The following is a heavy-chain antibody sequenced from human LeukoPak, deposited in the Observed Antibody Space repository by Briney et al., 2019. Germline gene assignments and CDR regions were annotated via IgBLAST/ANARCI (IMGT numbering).Heavy chain of an antibody. CDR2: IYYSGST. CDR3: ARDRHGSGSAHTFDP. V-gene: IGHV4-59*01. CDR1: GGSISSYY. Sequence: SETLSLTCTVSGGSISSYYWSWIRQPPGKGLEWIAYIYYSGSTNYNPSLKSRVTISVDTSKNQFSRKLRSVTAADTAVYYCARDRHGSGSAHTFDPWGQGTLVTVSS. D-gene: IGHD3-10*01. J-gene: IGHJ5*02.